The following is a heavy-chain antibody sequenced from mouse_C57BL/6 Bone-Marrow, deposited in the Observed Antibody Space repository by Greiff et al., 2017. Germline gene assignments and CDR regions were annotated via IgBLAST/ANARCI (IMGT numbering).Heavy chain of an antibody. J-gene: IGHJ2*01. Sequence: EVQLVESGPVLVKPGASVKMSCKASGYTFTDYYMNWVKQSHGKSLEWIGVINPYNGGTSYNQKFKGKATLTVDKSSSTAYMELNSLTSEDSAVYYCARWNYGSLDYWGQGTTLTVSS. CDR3: ARWNYGSLDY. V-gene: IGHV1-19*01. CDR2: INPYNGGT. D-gene: IGHD1-1*01. CDR1: GYTFTDYY.